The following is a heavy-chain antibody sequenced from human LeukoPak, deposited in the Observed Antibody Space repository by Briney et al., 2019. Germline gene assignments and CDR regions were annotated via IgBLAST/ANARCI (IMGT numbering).Heavy chain of an antibody. CDR2: IYYSGST. Sequence: SETLSLTCTFSGGSISSYYWGWIRQPPGKGLEWIGSIYYSGSTYYNPSLKSRVTISVDTSKNQFSLKLSSVTAADTAVYYCARSTVTTGWYFDLWGRGTLVTVSS. V-gene: IGHV4-39*01. J-gene: IGHJ2*01. D-gene: IGHD4-17*01. CDR1: GGSISSYY. CDR3: ARSTVTTGWYFDL.